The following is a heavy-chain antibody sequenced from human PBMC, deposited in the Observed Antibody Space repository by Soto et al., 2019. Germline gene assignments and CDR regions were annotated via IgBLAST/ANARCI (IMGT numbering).Heavy chain of an antibody. J-gene: IGHJ5*02. V-gene: IGHV3-48*02. CDR3: AREWGVLNWFDP. Sequence: EVQLVESGGGLVQPGGSLRLSCAASGFTFSSYSMNWVRQAPGKGLEWVSYISSSSSTIYYADSVKGRFTISRDNAKNSLYLKMNSLRDEDTAVYYCAREWGVLNWFDPWGQGTLVTVSS. CDR2: ISSSSSTI. CDR1: GFTFSSYS. D-gene: IGHD1-26*01.